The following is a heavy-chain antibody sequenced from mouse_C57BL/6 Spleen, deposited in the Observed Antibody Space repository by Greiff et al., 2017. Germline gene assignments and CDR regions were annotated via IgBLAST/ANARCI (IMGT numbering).Heavy chain of an antibody. CDR2: IYPGSGNT. J-gene: IGHJ1*03. Sequence: VQLKESGAELVRPGASVKLSCKASGYTFTDYYINWVKQRPGQGLEWIARIYPGSGNTYYNEKFKGKATLTAEKSSSTAYMQLSSLTSEDSAVYFCARGDGYYRYFDVWGTGTTVTVSS. CDR1: GYTFTDYY. CDR3: ARGDGYYRYFDV. D-gene: IGHD2-3*01. V-gene: IGHV1-76*01.